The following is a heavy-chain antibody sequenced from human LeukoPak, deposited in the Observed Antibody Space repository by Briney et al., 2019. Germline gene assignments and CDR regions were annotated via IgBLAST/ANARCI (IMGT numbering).Heavy chain of an antibody. CDR2: IKSKADGGTT. CDR1: GFTVSSNY. V-gene: IGHV3-15*01. Sequence: PGGSLRLSCAASGFTVSSNYMSWVRQAPGKGLEWVGRIKSKADGGTTDYAAPVKRRFTISRDDSKNTLYLQMNSLKTEDTAVYYCTTDSVLENYGDGEFDYWGQGTLVTVSS. J-gene: IGHJ4*02. CDR3: TTDSVLENYGDGEFDY. D-gene: IGHD4-17*01.